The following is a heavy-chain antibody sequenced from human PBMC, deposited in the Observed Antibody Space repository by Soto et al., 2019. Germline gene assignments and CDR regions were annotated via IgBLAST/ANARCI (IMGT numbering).Heavy chain of an antibody. CDR3: ARELISSSWYAPDY. D-gene: IGHD6-13*01. CDR1: GGTFSSYT. Sequence: SVKVSCKASGGTFSSYTISWVRQAPGQGLEWMGRIIPILGIANYAQKFQGRVTITADKSTSTAYMELSSLRSEDTAVYYCARELISSSWYAPDYWGQGTLVTVSS. CDR2: IIPILGIA. V-gene: IGHV1-69*04. J-gene: IGHJ4*02.